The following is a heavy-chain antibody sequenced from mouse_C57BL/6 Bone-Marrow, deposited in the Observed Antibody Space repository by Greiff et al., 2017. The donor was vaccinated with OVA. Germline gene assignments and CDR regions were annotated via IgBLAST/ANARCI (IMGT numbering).Heavy chain of an antibody. J-gene: IGHJ3*01. CDR3: ASTGWLLLFAY. CDR1: GYTFTSYW. Sequence: QVQLQQPGAELVRPGTSVKLSCKASGYTFTSYWMHWVKQRPGQGLEWIGVIDPSDSYTNYNQKFKGKATLTVDTSSSTAYMQLSSLTSEDSAVYYCASTGWLLLFAYWGQGTLVTVSA. CDR2: IDPSDSYT. D-gene: IGHD2-3*01. V-gene: IGHV1-59*01.